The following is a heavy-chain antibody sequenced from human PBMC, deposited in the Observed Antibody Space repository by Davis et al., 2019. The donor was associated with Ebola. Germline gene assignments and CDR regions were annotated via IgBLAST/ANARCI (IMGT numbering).Heavy chain of an antibody. J-gene: IGHJ4*02. V-gene: IGHV4-39*01. CDR3: ARHVGWISESSTGMFYFDS. D-gene: IGHD1-26*01. CDR2: IYYSGSS. Sequence: PSETLSLTCTVSGGSISSSSYYWGWIRQPPGKGLEWIGSIYYSGSSYYNPSLKSRVTISIDTSKNQLSLELSSLTAADTAVFFCARHVGWISESSTGMFYFDSWGRGTLVTVSS. CDR1: GGSISSSSYY.